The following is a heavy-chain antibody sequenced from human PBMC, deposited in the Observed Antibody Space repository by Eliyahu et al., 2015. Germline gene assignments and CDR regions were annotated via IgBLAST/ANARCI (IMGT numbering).Heavy chain of an antibody. CDR1: GGXVXSXGFY. Sequence: QVQLQESGPGLVKPSQTLSLTCTVSGGXVXSXGFYWTWIRXHPGKXLEWIGYIYYSGTTFYNPSLKSRLNISVDTSKNQFSLKLSSVTAADSAVYYCARDSGSGTYYYYYGMDLWGQGTTVTVSS. CDR2: IYYSGTT. V-gene: IGHV4-31*03. J-gene: IGHJ6*02. CDR3: ARDSGSGTYYYYYGMDL. D-gene: IGHD3-10*01.